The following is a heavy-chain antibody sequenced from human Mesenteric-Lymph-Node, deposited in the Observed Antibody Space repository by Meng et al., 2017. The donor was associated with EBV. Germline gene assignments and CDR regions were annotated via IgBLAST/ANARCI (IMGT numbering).Heavy chain of an antibody. Sequence: QGHLRQGGGGLLKPSATLPLTWAVYGGSFSGYYWTWIRQSPGKGLEWIGESNQSGSTSYNPSLKSRVTISVDTSQNQFSLKLSSVTAADTAVYYCARGKTVGRSPWFDPWGQGTLVTVSS. CDR3: ARGKTVGRSPWFDP. V-gene: IGHV4-34*01. CDR1: GGSFSGYY. D-gene: IGHD4-11*01. J-gene: IGHJ5*02. CDR2: SNQSGST.